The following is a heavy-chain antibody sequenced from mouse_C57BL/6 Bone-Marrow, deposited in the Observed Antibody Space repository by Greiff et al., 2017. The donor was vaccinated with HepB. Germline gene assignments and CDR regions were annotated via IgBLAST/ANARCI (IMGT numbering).Heavy chain of an antibody. D-gene: IGHD1-1*01. CDR2: IYPGSGNT. V-gene: IGHV1-76*01. J-gene: IGHJ2*01. Sequence: QVQLKQSGAELVRPGASVKLSCKASGYTFTDYYINWVKQRPGQGLEWIARIYPGSGNTYYNENFKGKATLTAEKSSSTAYMQLSSLTSEDSAVYFCARTITTVYFDYWGQGTTLTVSS. CDR3: ARTITTVYFDY. CDR1: GYTFTDYY.